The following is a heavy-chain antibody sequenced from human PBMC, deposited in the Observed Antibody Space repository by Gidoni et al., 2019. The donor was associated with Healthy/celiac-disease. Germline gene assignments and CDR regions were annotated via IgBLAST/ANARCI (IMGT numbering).Heavy chain of an antibody. Sequence: EVQLVETGGGLIQPGGSLRLSCAASGVTVSSNYMSWVRQAPGKGLEWVSVIYRVGSTYYADSVKGRFTISRDNSKNTLYLHMNSLRAEDTAVYYCARDPPTVVTPTNYYGMDVWGQGTTVTVSS. CDR3: ARDPPTVVTPTNYYGMDV. J-gene: IGHJ6*02. D-gene: IGHD4-17*01. CDR2: IYRVGST. CDR1: GVTVSSNY. V-gene: IGHV3-53*02.